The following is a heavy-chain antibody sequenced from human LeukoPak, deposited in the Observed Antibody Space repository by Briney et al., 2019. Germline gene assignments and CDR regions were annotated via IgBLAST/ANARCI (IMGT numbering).Heavy chain of an antibody. D-gene: IGHD3-16*01. CDR2: ISAYNGNT. V-gene: IGHV1-18*01. CDR3: ARGRGTMITFPDY. Sequence: GASVKVSCKASGYTFTSYGISWVRQAPGQGLEWMGWISAYNGNTNYAQKFQGRVTMTRDTSISTAYMELSRLRSDDTAVYYCARGRGTMITFPDYWGQETLVTVSS. CDR1: GYTFTSYG. J-gene: IGHJ4*02.